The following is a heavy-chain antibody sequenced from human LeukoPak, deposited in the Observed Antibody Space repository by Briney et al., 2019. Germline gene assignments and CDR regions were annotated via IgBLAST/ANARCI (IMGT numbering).Heavy chain of an antibody. V-gene: IGHV4-34*01. CDR2: IDARGDT. CDR3: ARGQVPAARGYNWFDP. J-gene: IGHJ5*02. CDR1: GWSFNDYY. Sequence: SETLSLTCAVYGWSFNDYYWNWIRQPPGKGLEWIGEIDARGDTNYNPSLKSRVNISVDTSKKQFSLRLTSMIAADTALYYCARGQVPAARGYNWFDPWGQGTLVTVSS. D-gene: IGHD2-2*01.